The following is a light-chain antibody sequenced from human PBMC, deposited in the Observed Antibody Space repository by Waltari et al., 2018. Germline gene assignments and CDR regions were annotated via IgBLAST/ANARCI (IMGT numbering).Light chain of an antibody. J-gene: IGKJ5*01. CDR3: QQRSNWPPIT. CDR2: DAS. CDR1: QSVSSY. V-gene: IGKV3-11*01. Sequence: EIVLTQSPATLSLSPGERATLSCRASQSVSSYLAWYQQKPAQAPRLLIYDASNRATGIPARFSGSGSGKDFTLTISSLEPEDFAVYYCQQRSNWPPITFGQGTRLEIK.